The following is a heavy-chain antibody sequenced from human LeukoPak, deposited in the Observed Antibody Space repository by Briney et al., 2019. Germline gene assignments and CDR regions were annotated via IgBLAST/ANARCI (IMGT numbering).Heavy chain of an antibody. J-gene: IGHJ6*03. Sequence: SSETLSLTCTVSGGSISSGSYYWSWIRQPAGKGLEWIGRIYTSGSTNYNPSLKSRVTISVDTSKNQFSLKLGSVTAADTAVYYCARTTMVRGTYYMDVWGKGTTVTVSS. CDR3: ARTTMVRGTYYMDV. CDR2: IYTSGST. V-gene: IGHV4-61*02. D-gene: IGHD3-10*01. CDR1: GGSISSGSYY.